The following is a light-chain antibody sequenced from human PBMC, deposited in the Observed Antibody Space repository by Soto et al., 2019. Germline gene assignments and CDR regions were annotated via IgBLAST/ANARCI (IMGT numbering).Light chain of an antibody. CDR1: QNVNRN. J-gene: IGKJ5*01. CDR3: QQYHRWPSL. Sequence: EIVMTQSPATLSVSPGERATLSCRASQNVNRNLAWYQQKPGQAPRLLIYGASIRATGIPARISGSGSGTEFTLNIDSLQSEDFAVYYCQQYHRWPSLLGQGTRLEIK. CDR2: GAS. V-gene: IGKV3-15*01.